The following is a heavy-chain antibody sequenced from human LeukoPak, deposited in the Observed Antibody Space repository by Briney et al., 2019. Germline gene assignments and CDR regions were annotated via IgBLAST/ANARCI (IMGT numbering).Heavy chain of an antibody. CDR3: ASSYDFWSGYYYRYDAFYI. V-gene: IGHV3-23*01. J-gene: IGHJ3*02. CDR1: GFTFSSYA. Sequence: PGGSLRLSCAASGFTFSSYAMSWVRQAPGKGLEWVSAISGSGGSTYYADSVKGRFTISRDNSKNTLYLQMNSLRAEDTAVYYCASSYDFWSGYYYRYDAFYIWGQGTMVTVSS. CDR2: ISGSGGST. D-gene: IGHD3-3*01.